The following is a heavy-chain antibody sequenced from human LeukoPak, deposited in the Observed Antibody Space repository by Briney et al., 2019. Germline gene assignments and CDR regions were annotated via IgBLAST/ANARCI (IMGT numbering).Heavy chain of an antibody. CDR2: IYYSGST. Sequence: SETLSLTCTVSGGSMSPYHWGWIRQPPGKGLEWTGYIYYSGSTNYNPSLNSRVTISVDTSKNQFSLKLSSVTAADTAVYYCAADSGSYDNGVYWGQGTLVTVSS. CDR1: GGSMSPYH. V-gene: IGHV4-59*12. D-gene: IGHD1-26*01. J-gene: IGHJ4*02. CDR3: AADSGSYDNGVY.